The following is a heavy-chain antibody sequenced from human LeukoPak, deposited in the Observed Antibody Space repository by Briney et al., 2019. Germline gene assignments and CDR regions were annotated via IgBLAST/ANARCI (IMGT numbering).Heavy chain of an antibody. CDR2: ISYDGSNK. J-gene: IGHJ4*02. D-gene: IGHD3-22*01. CDR3: AREALDSSGLFDY. V-gene: IGHV3-30*04. CDR1: GFTFSSYA. Sequence: GRSLRLSCAASGFTFSSYAMHWVRQAPGKGLEWVAVISYDGSNKYYADSVKGRFTISRDNSKNTLYLQMNSLRAEDTAVYYCAREALDSSGLFDYWGQGTLGTVSS.